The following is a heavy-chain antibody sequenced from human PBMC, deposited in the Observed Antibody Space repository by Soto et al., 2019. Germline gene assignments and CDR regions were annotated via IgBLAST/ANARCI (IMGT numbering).Heavy chain of an antibody. CDR1: VYTFTSYA. CDR3: ARGGEHIAY. V-gene: IGHV1-3*01. J-gene: IGHJ4*02. Sequence: ASVKVSCKASVYTFTSYAMHWVRQAPGQRLERMGWSNAVNGNTKYSQKIQRRVTITRDTSASTAYIELSSLISEDTAVYYCARGGEHIAYWGQESLVTDS. D-gene: IGHD2-21*01. CDR2: SNAVNGNT.